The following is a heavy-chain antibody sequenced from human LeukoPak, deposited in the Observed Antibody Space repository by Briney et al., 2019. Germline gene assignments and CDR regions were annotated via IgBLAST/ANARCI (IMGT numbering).Heavy chain of an antibody. CDR1: GCSINSYY. Sequence: SETLSLTCTVSGCSINSYYWIWIRQPPGKGLEWIGYIYYSGSTNDNPSLKSRVTISVDTSKNQFSLKLSSVTAADTAVYYCARGAEDSGYDFFKAQYYYYYYMDVWGKGTTVTVSS. D-gene: IGHD5-12*01. J-gene: IGHJ6*03. V-gene: IGHV4-59*01. CDR2: IYYSGST. CDR3: ARGAEDSGYDFFKAQYYYYYYMDV.